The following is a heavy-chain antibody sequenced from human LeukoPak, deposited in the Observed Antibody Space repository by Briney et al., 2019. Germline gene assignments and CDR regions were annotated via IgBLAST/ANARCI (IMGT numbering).Heavy chain of an antibody. CDR1: GYTFTSYG. J-gene: IGHJ4*02. Sequence: GASVKVSCKASGYTFTSYGISWVRQAPGQGLEWMGWISAYNGNTNYAQKLQGRVTMTTDTSTSTAYMELRSLRSDDTAVYYCARTLEREDIVATITVYFDYWGQGTLVTVSS. CDR3: ARTLEREDIVATITVYFDY. V-gene: IGHV1-18*01. CDR2: ISAYNGNT. D-gene: IGHD5-12*01.